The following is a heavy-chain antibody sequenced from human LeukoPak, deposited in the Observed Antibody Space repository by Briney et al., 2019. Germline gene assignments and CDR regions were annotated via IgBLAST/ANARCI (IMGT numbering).Heavy chain of an antibody. CDR2: INHSGST. CDR1: GGSFSGYY. Sequence: PAETLCLSCAVYGGSFSGYYWSWIRQPPGKGLEWIGEINHSGSTNYNPSLKSRVTISVDTSKNQFSLKLSSVTAADTAVYYCARGRLLHWFDPWGQGTLVTVSS. J-gene: IGHJ5*02. CDR3: ARGRLLHWFDP. D-gene: IGHD2-21*02. V-gene: IGHV4-34*01.